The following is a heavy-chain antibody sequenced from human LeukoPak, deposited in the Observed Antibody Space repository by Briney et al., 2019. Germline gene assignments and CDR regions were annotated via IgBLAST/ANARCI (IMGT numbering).Heavy chain of an antibody. CDR2: IYISGST. CDR3: ARALNPLTGTYYFDY. D-gene: IGHD4/OR15-4a*01. Sequence: PSETLSLTCSVSGASINSHYWTWIRQPAGKGLEWIGRIYISGSTNYSPSLKSRVTMSVDTSKNQFSLNLISVTAADTAVCYCARALNPLTGTYYFDYWGQGTLVTVSS. J-gene: IGHJ4*02. CDR1: GASINSHY. V-gene: IGHV4-4*07.